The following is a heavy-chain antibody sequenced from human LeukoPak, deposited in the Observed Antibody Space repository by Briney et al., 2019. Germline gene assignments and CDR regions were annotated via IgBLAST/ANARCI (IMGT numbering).Heavy chain of an antibody. V-gene: IGHV1-46*03. CDR3: ARMISGSPEGYWFDP. CDR2: INPSGGST. D-gene: IGHD1-26*01. Sequence: ASVKVSCKASGYTFTGYYMHWVRQAPGQGLEWMGIINPSGGSTSYAQKFQGRVTMTRDTSTSTVYMELSSLTSEDTAVYYCARMISGSPEGYWFDPWGQGTLVTVSS. J-gene: IGHJ5*02. CDR1: GYTFTGYY.